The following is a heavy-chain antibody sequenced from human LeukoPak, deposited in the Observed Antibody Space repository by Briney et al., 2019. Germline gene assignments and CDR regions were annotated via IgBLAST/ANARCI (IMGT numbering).Heavy chain of an antibody. CDR3: ARGLWQLSREGRALDI. Sequence: SETLSLTCTVSGYSISSGYYWGWIRQPPGKGLEWIGSIYHSGSTYYNPSLKSRVTISVDTSKNQFSLKLSSVTAADTAVYYCARGLWQLSREGRALDIWGQGTMVTVSS. V-gene: IGHV4-38-2*02. D-gene: IGHD6-6*01. J-gene: IGHJ3*02. CDR2: IYHSGST. CDR1: GYSISSGYY.